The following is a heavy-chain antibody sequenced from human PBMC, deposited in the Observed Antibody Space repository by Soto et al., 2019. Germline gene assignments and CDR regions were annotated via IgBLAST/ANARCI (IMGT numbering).Heavy chain of an antibody. CDR2: TYYKSKWYY. CDR3: ARGSWDDVSGHSYMDV. Sequence: TLSLTCDISGDSVSSNSAGWNCIRQTPSRGLEWLGRTYYKSKWYYTYAASVKSRITVSPDTSKNQFSLQLTSVTPEDTAVYYCARGSWDDVSGHSYMDVWAKGTTVTVSS. V-gene: IGHV6-1*01. D-gene: IGHD1-1*01. J-gene: IGHJ6*03. CDR1: GDSVSSNSAG.